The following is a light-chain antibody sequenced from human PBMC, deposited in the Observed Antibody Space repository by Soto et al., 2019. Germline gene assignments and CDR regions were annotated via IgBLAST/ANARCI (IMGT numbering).Light chain of an antibody. J-gene: IGLJ1*01. CDR2: AVS. V-gene: IGLV2-14*01. Sequence: QSALTQPASVSGSPGQSITISCTGTSGDIGSYNRVSWYQQHPGKAPKLMIYAVSNRPSGVSNRFSGSKSGNTAFLTISGLQAEDEADYYCCSYTISSTYVFGTGTKLTVL. CDR1: SGDIGSYNR. CDR3: CSYTISSTYV.